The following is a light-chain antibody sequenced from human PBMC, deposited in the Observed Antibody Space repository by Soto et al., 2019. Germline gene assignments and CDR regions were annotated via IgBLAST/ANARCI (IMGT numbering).Light chain of an antibody. Sequence: QSVLTQPTSMSAAPGQKVTISCSGSSSNIGGNSVSWYQQLPGTAPKLLIYDDNKRPSGIPDRFSGSKSGTSATLGITGFQTGDEADYYCGSWDSSLSAYVFGNGTKVTVL. J-gene: IGLJ1*01. V-gene: IGLV1-51*01. CDR2: DDN. CDR1: SSNIGGNS. CDR3: GSWDSSLSAYV.